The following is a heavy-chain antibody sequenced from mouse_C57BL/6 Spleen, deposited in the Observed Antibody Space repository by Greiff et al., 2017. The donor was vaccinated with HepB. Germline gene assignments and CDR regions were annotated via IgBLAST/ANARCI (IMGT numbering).Heavy chain of an antibody. V-gene: IGHV1-64*01. J-gene: IGHJ2*01. Sequence: VQLQQPGAELVKPGASVKLSCKASGYTFTSYWMHWVKQRPGQGLEWIGMIHPNSGSTNYNEKFKSKATLTVAKSSSTAYMQLSSLTSEDSAVYYCARWYYGSSYYFDYWGQGTTLTVSS. CDR3: ARWYYGSSYYFDY. D-gene: IGHD1-1*01. CDR1: GYTFTSYW. CDR2: IHPNSGST.